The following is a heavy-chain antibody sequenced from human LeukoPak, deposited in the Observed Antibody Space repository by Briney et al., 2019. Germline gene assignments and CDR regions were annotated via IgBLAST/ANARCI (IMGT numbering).Heavy chain of an antibody. D-gene: IGHD3-10*01. CDR1: GDSISDYS. V-gene: IGHV4-59*12. Sequence: PSETLPLTCTISGDSISDYSWSWVRQPPGRGLEWIGYIYYSGSTTYNPSLKSRITISLDTSKNQFSLKLNSVTAADTAIYYCAGDYTLRSYRFDYWGQGTLVTVSS. J-gene: IGHJ4*02. CDR3: AGDYTLRSYRFDY. CDR2: IYYSGST.